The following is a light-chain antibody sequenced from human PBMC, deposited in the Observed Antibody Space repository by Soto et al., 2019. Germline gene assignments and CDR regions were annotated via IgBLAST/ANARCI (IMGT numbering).Light chain of an antibody. J-gene: IGLJ3*02. CDR2: EVT. V-gene: IGLV2-14*01. CDR3: NSFTSVRTGV. CDR1: SSDVGGYKY. Sequence: QSALTQPASVSGSPGQSITISCTGTSSDVGGYKYVSWYQQHPGKAPKLLIYEVTNRPSGASNRFSGSNSANTASLTTSGLQAEDEADYYCNSFTSVRTGVFGKGTKLTVL.